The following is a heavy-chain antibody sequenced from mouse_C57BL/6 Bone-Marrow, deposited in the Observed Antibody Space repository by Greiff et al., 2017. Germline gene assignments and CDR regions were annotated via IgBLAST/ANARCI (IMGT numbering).Heavy chain of an antibody. CDR3: ARGKYYAMDY. CDR1: GYTFTSYG. V-gene: IGHV1-81*01. J-gene: IGHJ4*01. CDR2: IYPRSGNT. Sequence: QVQLQQSGAELARPGASVKLSCKASGYTFTSYGISWVKQRTGQGLEWIGEIYPRSGNTYYNEKFKGKATLTADKSSSTAYMELRSLTSEDSEVEFCARGKYYAMDYWGQGTSVTVSS.